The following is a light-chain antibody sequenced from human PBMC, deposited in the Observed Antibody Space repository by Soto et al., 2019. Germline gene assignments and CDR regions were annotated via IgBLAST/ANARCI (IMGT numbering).Light chain of an antibody. J-gene: IGLJ7*01. CDR3: CSYAGSSTFAV. V-gene: IGLV2-23*03. Sequence: QSALTQPASVSGSPGQSITISCTGTSSAVGSYNLVSWYQQHPGKAPKLMIYEGSKRPSGVSDRFSGSKSDNTASLTISGLQAEDEADYYCCSYAGSSTFAVFGGGTQLTVL. CDR2: EGS. CDR1: SSAVGSYNL.